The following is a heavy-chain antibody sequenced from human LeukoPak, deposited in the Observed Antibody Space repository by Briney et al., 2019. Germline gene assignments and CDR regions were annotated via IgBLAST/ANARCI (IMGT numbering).Heavy chain of an antibody. CDR3: ARMQFGELPDY. Sequence: ASVKVSCKASGYIFTSYGISWVRQAPGQGLEWMGWISGYNGIINYAQKLQGRVTMTTDTSTSTAYMELRSLRSDDTAVYYCARMQFGELPDYWGQGTLVTVSS. V-gene: IGHV1-18*01. CDR1: GYIFTSYG. J-gene: IGHJ4*02. D-gene: IGHD3-10*01. CDR2: ISGYNGII.